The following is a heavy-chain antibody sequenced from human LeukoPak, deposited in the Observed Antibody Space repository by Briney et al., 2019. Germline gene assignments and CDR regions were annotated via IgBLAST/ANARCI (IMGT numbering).Heavy chain of an antibody. CDR2: INPSGGST. Sequence: ASVKVSCKASGYTFISYYIHWVRQAPGQGLEWMGIINPSGGSTSYAQKFQGRVTMTRDTSTSTVYMELSSLRSEDTAVYYCARDRRSEAGMDVWGQGTTVTVSS. V-gene: IGHV1-46*01. CDR3: ARDRRSEAGMDV. D-gene: IGHD1-26*01. CDR1: GYTFISYY. J-gene: IGHJ6*02.